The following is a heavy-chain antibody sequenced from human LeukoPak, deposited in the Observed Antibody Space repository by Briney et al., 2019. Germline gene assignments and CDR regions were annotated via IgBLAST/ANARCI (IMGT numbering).Heavy chain of an antibody. CDR3: ARVGFGNDDTIFDY. Sequence: SETLSLTCTVSGGSISSGDYSWSWIRQPPGKGLEWIGYIYHSGSTYYNPSLKSRVTISEDTSKNQFSLKLSSVTAADTAVYYCARVGFGNDDTIFDYWGQGTLVTVSS. J-gene: IGHJ4*02. CDR1: GGSISSGDYS. D-gene: IGHD1-1*01. CDR2: IYHSGST. V-gene: IGHV4-30-2*01.